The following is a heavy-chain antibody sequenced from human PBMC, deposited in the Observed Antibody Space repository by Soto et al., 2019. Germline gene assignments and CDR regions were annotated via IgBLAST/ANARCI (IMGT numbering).Heavy chain of an antibody. J-gene: IGHJ4*02. D-gene: IGHD3-9*01. CDR1: GDSLSSGGHY. V-gene: IGHV4-31*03. Sequence: SETLSLTCTVSGDSLSSGGHYWSWIRQHPGKGLEWIGHIYDSVNTYYSPSLRSRVTISADMSKNQFSLNLRSVTAAATAVYYCARVDRRGYFAILTDYRGQGTLVTVSS. CDR2: IYDSVNT. CDR3: ARVDRRGYFAILTDY.